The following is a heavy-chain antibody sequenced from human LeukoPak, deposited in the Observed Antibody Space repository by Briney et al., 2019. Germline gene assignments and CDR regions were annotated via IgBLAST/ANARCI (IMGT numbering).Heavy chain of an antibody. D-gene: IGHD6-19*01. CDR3: ARVLEGSSGQHWYFDL. CDR1: GGSFSGYY. Sequence: SETLSLTCAVYGGSFSGYYWSWIRQPPGEGLEWIGEINHSGSTNYNPSLKSRVTISVDTSKNQFSLRLSSVTAADTAVYYCARVLEGSSGQHWYFDLWGRGTLVTVSS. J-gene: IGHJ2*01. CDR2: INHSGST. V-gene: IGHV4-34*01.